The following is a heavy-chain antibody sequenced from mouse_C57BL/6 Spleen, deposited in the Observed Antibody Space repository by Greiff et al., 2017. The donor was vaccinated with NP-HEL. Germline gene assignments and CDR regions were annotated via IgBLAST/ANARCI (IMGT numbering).Heavy chain of an antibody. D-gene: IGHD1-1*01. CDR2: INPNNGGT. Sequence: EVQLQQSGPELVKPGASVKIPCKASGYTFTDYNMDWVKQSHGKSLEWIGDINPNNGGTIYNQKFKGKATLTVDKSSSTAYMELRSLTSEDTAVYYCARGPYYGSREPYYYAMDYWGQGTSVTVSS. J-gene: IGHJ4*01. CDR3: ARGPYYGSREPYYYAMDY. V-gene: IGHV1-18*01. CDR1: GYTFTDYN.